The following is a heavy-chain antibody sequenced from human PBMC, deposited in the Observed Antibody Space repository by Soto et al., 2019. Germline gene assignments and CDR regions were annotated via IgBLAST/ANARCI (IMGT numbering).Heavy chain of an antibody. CDR1: GFTVSTNY. J-gene: IGHJ3*01. CDR2: IYNDGRT. V-gene: IGHV3-66*01. Sequence: EVQLVESGGGLVQPGGSLRLSCAASGFTVSTNYMNGVRQAPGEGLEWVSIIYNDGRTDYADSVKGRFSISRDNSNNMLYLQMDNLRAEDTAVYYCARIGGGVASWGQGTMVTVSS. D-gene: IGHD3-3*01. CDR3: ARIGGGVAS.